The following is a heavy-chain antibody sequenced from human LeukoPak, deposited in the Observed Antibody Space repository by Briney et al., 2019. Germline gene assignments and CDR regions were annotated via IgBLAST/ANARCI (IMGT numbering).Heavy chain of an antibody. CDR1: GFTVSSNY. D-gene: IGHD1-26*01. CDR2: IYSGGST. J-gene: IGHJ4*02. CDR3: ARDGVGADWYFDY. V-gene: IGHV3-53*01. Sequence: GGSLRLSCAASGFTVSSNYMSWVRQAPGKGLEWVSIIYSGGSTFYADSVKGRFTISRDNSKNTLYLQMNSLRAEDTAVYYCARDGVGADWYFDYWGQGTLVTVSS.